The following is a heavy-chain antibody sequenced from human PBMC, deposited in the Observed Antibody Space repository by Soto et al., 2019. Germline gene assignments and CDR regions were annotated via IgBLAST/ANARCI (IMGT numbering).Heavy chain of an antibody. CDR1: GGSISSGGYY. V-gene: IGHV4-31*03. Sequence: ASETLSLTCTVSGGSISSGGYYWSWIRQHPGKGLEWIGYIYYSGSTYYNPSLKSRVTISVDTSKNQFSLKLSSVTAADTAVYYCARETADVVAAYDAFDIWGQGTMVTVS. CDR2: IYYSGST. CDR3: ARETADVVAAYDAFDI. D-gene: IGHD2-15*01. J-gene: IGHJ3*02.